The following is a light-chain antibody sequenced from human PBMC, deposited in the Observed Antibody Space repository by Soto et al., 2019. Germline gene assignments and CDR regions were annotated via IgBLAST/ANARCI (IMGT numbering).Light chain of an antibody. J-gene: IGLJ1*01. Sequence: QSVLTQSPSASASLGASVKITCTLSSGHSNYAIAWHQQQPEKGPRYLMKVNSDGSHRKGDGIPDRFSGSSSGAQRYLTISSLQSEDEADYYCQTWGTGIRVFGTGTKVTVL. CDR1: SGHSNYA. CDR3: QTWGTGIRV. V-gene: IGLV4-69*01. CDR2: VNSDGSH.